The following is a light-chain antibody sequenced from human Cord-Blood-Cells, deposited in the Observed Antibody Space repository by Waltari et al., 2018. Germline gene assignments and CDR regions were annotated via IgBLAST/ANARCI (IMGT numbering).Light chain of an antibody. CDR3: QQYGSSKT. V-gene: IGKV3-20*01. CDR2: GAS. Sequence: EIVLTQSPGTLSLSPGARATLSYRASQSVSSSYLAWYQKKPGQAHMLLIYGASSRATGIPDRFSGGGSGTGFTLTISRLEPEDFAVYYWQQYGSSKTFGQGTKVESK. CDR1: QSVSSSY. J-gene: IGKJ1*01.